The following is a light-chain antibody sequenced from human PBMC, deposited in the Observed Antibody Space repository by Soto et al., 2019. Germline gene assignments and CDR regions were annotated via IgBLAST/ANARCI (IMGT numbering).Light chain of an antibody. V-gene: IGLV3-1*01. J-gene: IGLJ2*01. CDR2: QDS. CDR1: KLGNKY. CDR3: QAWDSSTARVV. Sequence: SYELTQPPSVSVSPGQTASITCSGDKLGNKYACWYQQKPRQSPVLVIYQDSKRPSGIPGRFSGYNSGNTATLTISGTQAMDEADYDCQAWDSSTARVVFGGGTQLTVL.